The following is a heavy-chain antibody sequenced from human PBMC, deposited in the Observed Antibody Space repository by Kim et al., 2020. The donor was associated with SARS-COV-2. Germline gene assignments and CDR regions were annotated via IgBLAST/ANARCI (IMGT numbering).Heavy chain of an antibody. CDR2: IYTSGST. CDR1: GGSISSGSYY. J-gene: IGHJ3*02. D-gene: IGHD1-26*01. CDR3: ARGGIVGATFRDAFDI. Sequence: SETLSLTCTVSGGSISSGSYYWSWIRQPAGKGLEWIGRIYTSGSTNYNPSLKSRVTISVDTSKNQFSLKLSSVTAADTAVYYCARGGIVGATFRDAFDIWGQGTMVTVSS. V-gene: IGHV4-61*02.